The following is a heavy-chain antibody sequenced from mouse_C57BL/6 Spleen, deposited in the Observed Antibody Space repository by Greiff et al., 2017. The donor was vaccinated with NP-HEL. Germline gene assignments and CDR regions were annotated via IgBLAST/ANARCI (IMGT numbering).Heavy chain of an antibody. J-gene: IGHJ4*01. Sequence: QVQLQQPGAELVKPGASVKLSCKASGYTFTSYWITWVKQRPGQGLEWIGDIYPGSGSTNYNEKFKSKATLTVDTSSSTAYMQLSSLTSEDSAVYYCARNNYSSLDAMDYWGQGTSVTVSS. V-gene: IGHV1-55*01. D-gene: IGHD2-5*01. CDR1: GYTFTSYW. CDR3: ARNNYSSLDAMDY. CDR2: IYPGSGST.